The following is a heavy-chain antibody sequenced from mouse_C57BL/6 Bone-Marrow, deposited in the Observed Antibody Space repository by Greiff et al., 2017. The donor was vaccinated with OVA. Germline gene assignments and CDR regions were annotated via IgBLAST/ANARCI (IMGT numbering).Heavy chain of an antibody. CDR1: GFTFSDYG. Sequence: EVQLQESGGGLVKPGGSLKLSCAASGFTFSDYGMHWVRQAPEKGLEWVAYISSGSSTIYYADTVKGRFTISRDNAKNTLFLQMTSLRSEDTAMYYCANFYEGFAYWGQGTLVTVSA. CDR2: ISSGSSTI. V-gene: IGHV5-17*01. CDR3: ANFYEGFAY. D-gene: IGHD1-1*01. J-gene: IGHJ3*01.